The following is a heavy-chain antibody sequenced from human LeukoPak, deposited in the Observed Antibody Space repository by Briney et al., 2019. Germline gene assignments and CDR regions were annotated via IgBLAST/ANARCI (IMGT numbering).Heavy chain of an antibody. J-gene: IGHJ6*02. V-gene: IGHV1-3*01. CDR2: INPGNGDT. CDR3: SRDRWHSSVNCYSVYYYSLDV. CDR1: GYHFTNYA. D-gene: IGHD3-10*02. Sequence: ASVKVSYKASGYHFTNYAVQWVGQAPGHRLEWLGWINPGNGDTRYSQNFQGRVTITTDTSATTAYMELNGLTAEDTAVYYCSRDRWHSSVNCYSVYYYSLDVWGQGTTVTVS.